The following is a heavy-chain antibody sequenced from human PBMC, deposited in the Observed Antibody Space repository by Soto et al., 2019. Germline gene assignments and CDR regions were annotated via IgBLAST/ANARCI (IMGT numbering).Heavy chain of an antibody. D-gene: IGHD2-15*01. J-gene: IGHJ6*04. Sequence: GASVKVSCKASGGTFSSYAISWVRQAPGQGLEWMGGIIPIFGTANYAQKFQGRVTITADESTSTAYMELSSLRSEDTAVYYCARGGIDCSGGSCYSAPGLAYYGMDVWGKGTTVTVSS. CDR1: GGTFSSYA. CDR3: ARGGIDCSGGSCYSAPGLAYYGMDV. V-gene: IGHV1-69*13. CDR2: IIPIFGTA.